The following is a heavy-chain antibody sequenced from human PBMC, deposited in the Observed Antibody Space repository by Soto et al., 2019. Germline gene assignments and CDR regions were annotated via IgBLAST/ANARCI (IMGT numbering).Heavy chain of an antibody. Sequence: PGGSLRLSCAASGFTFSSYAMSWVRQAPGKGLEWVSAISGSAASTYYADSVKGRFTISRDNSKNTLYLQMNSLRAEDTAVYYCATSQVKQLLYYFDYWGQGTLVTVSS. V-gene: IGHV3-23*01. CDR2: ISGSAAST. CDR1: GFTFSSYA. CDR3: ATSQVKQLLYYFDY. J-gene: IGHJ4*02. D-gene: IGHD6-6*01.